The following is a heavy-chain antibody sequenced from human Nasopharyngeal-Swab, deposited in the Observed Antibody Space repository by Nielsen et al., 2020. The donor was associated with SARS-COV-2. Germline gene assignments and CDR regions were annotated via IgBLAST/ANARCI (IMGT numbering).Heavy chain of an antibody. J-gene: IGHJ4*02. Sequence: ASVKVSCQASGYTFSSYGISWVRQAPGQGLEWLGWISAYSGNTNYAQQLHGRVTMTTDTSTSTVYMELRSLRSDDTAVYYCARDCSSTSCYGYWGQGTLVTVSS. CDR1: GYTFSSYG. CDR3: ARDCSSTSCYGY. CDR2: ISAYSGNT. V-gene: IGHV1-18*01. D-gene: IGHD2-2*01.